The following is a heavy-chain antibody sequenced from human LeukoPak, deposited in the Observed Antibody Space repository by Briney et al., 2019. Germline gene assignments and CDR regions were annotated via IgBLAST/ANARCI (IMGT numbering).Heavy chain of an antibody. J-gene: IGHJ4*02. CDR3: ARDIVVVTATPYY. V-gene: IGHV3-11*04. Sequence: KAGGSLRLSCAASGFTFSDYYMSWIRQAPGKGLEWVSCISSSGSTIYYADSVKGRFTISRDNAKNSLYLQMNSLRAEDTAVYYCARDIVVVTATPYYWGQGTLVTVSS. CDR1: GFTFSDYY. CDR2: ISSSGSTI. D-gene: IGHD2-21*02.